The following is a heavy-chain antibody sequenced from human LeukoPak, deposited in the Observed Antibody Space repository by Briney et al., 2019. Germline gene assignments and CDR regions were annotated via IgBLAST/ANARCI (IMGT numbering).Heavy chain of an antibody. CDR2: INHSGST. CDR1: GGSFSGYY. D-gene: IGHD2-15*01. CDR3: ARVLYCSGGSCYGTNYYFDY. Sequence: PSETLSLTCAVYGGSFSGYYWSWIRQPPGKGLEWIGEINHSGSTNYNPSHKSRVTISVDTSKNQFSLKLSSVTAADTAVYYCARVLYCSGGSCYGTNYYFDYWGQGTLVTVSS. V-gene: IGHV4-34*01. J-gene: IGHJ4*02.